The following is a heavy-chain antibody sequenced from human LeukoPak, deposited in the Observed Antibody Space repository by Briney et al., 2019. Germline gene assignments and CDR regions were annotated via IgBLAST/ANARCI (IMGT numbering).Heavy chain of an antibody. Sequence: SQTLSLTCTVSGGSISSGDYYWSWIRQPPGKGLEWIGYIYYSGSTYYNPSLKSRVTISVDTSKNQFSLKLSSVTAADTAVYYCARGDDILTGYVYDYRGQGTLVTVSS. J-gene: IGHJ4*02. V-gene: IGHV4-30-4*01. CDR2: IYYSGST. CDR1: GGSISSGDYY. D-gene: IGHD3-9*01. CDR3: ARGDDILTGYVYDY.